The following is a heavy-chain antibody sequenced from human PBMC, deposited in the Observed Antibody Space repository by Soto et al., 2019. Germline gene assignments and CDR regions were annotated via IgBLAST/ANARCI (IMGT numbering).Heavy chain of an antibody. V-gene: IGHV5-10-1*01. Sequence: RESLKLSCKGSGYSFTSYWISWVRQMPGKGLEWMGRIDPSDSYTNYSPSFQGHVTISADKSISTAYLQWSRLKASDTAMYYCARRPYDSSGYYYAWFDPWGQGTLVTVSS. D-gene: IGHD3-22*01. CDR1: GYSFTSYW. CDR2: IDPSDSYT. CDR3: ARRPYDSSGYYYAWFDP. J-gene: IGHJ5*02.